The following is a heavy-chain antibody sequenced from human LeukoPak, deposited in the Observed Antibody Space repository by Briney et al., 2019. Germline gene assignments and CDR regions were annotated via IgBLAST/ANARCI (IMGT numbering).Heavy chain of an antibody. J-gene: IGHJ4*02. D-gene: IGHD3-9*01. CDR1: VFTFDDYS. V-gene: IGHV3-9*01. CDR3: AQAEYYDILTGYSLDY. Sequence: PGGSLRLSCAACVFTFDDYSMHWGRQAPGKGREGGSGISWKSGSIGYADSVKGRFTISRDNHNNSLYLKMNSLRAEDTALYYSAQAEYYDILTGYSLDYWGQATLVTVSS. CDR2: ISWKSGSI.